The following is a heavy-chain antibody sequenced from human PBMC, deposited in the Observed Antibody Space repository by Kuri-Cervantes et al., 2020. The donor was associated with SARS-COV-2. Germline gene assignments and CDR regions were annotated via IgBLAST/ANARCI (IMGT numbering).Heavy chain of an antibody. CDR1: GYTFTGYY. V-gene: IGHV1-2*04. Sequence: GESLKISCKASGYTFTGYYMHWVRQAPGQGLEWMGWINPNSGGTNYAQKFQGWVTMTRDTSISTAYMELSRLRSDDTAVYYCARGQYDFWSGYHIYYYYGMDVWGQGTTVTVSS. CDR3: ARGQYDFWSGYHIYYYYGMDV. J-gene: IGHJ6*02. D-gene: IGHD3-3*01. CDR2: INPNSGGT.